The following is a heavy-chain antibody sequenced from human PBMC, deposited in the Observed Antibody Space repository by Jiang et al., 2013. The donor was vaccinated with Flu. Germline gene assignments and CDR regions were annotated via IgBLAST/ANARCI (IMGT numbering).Heavy chain of an antibody. D-gene: IGHD3-10*01. V-gene: IGHV1-3*01. CDR2: INAGNGDT. Sequence: GAEVKKPGASVKVSCKASGYTFTSYCIHWVRQAPGQRFEWLGWINAGNGDTKYSQKFQGRVTISRDTSAITAYMELSSLRFEDTAVYYCARGYGSGSYATPDYWGQGTLVAVSS. J-gene: IGHJ4*02. CDR1: GYTFTSYC. CDR3: ARGYGSGSYATPDY.